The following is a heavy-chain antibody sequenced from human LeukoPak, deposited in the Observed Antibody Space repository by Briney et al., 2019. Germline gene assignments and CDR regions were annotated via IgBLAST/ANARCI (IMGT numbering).Heavy chain of an antibody. CDR1: GGSFSGYY. Sequence: SETLSLTCAVYGGSFSGYYWSWIRRPPGKGLEWIGEINHSGSTNYNPSLKSRVTISVDTSKNQFSLKLSSVTAADTAVYYRARGARLQPWGQGTLVTVSS. D-gene: IGHD4-11*01. CDR2: INHSGST. CDR3: ARGARLQP. J-gene: IGHJ5*02. V-gene: IGHV4-34*01.